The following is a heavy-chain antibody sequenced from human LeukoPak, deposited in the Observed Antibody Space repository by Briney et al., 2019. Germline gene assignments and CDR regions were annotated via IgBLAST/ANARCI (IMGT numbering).Heavy chain of an antibody. CDR1: GYTFTIYY. D-gene: IGHD6-19*01. Sequence: ASVKVSCKASGYTFTIYYMHWVRQAPGQGLEWMGIINPSGGSTSYAQKFQGRVTMTRDTSTSTVYMELSSLRSEDTAVYYCARVGSIAVAGTLRYNWFDPWGQGTLVTVSS. V-gene: IGHV1-46*01. J-gene: IGHJ5*02. CDR2: INPSGGST. CDR3: ARVGSIAVAGTLRYNWFDP.